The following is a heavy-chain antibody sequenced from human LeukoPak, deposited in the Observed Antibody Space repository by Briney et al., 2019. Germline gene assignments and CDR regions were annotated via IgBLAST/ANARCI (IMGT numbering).Heavy chain of an antibody. V-gene: IGHV4-34*01. Sequence: SETLSLTCAVYGGSFSGYYWSWIRQPPGKGLEWIGEINHSGSTNYNPSLKSRVTISVDTSKNQFPLKLSSVTAADTAVYYCARKQYGDYAPFDPWGQGTLVTVSS. CDR1: GGSFSGYY. CDR3: ARKQYGDYAPFDP. J-gene: IGHJ5*02. D-gene: IGHD4-17*01. CDR2: INHSGST.